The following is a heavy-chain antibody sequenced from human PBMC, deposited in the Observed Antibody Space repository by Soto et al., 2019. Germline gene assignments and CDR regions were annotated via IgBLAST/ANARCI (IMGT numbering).Heavy chain of an antibody. V-gene: IGHV3-23*01. CDR2: ISGSGGST. D-gene: IGHD4-4*01. Sequence: PGGSLRLSCAASGFPFSSYAMSWVRQAPGKGLEWVSAISGSGGSTYYADSVKGRFTISRDNSKNTLYLQMNSLRAEDTAVYYCAKDSNYGFPRYYFDYWGQGTLVTVSS. CDR3: AKDSNYGFPRYYFDY. J-gene: IGHJ4*02. CDR1: GFPFSSYA.